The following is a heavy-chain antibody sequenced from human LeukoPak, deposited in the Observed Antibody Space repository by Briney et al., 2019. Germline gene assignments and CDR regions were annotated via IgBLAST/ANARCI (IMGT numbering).Heavy chain of an antibody. CDR3: GRDKRGQYYYGSGSYYKEAYYYGMDV. CDR2: VYYSGST. J-gene: IGHJ6*02. Sequence: SETLSLTCTVSGGSISSYYWSWIRQPPGKGLEWIGYVYYSGSTNYNPSLKSRVTISVDTSKNQFSLKLSSVTAADTAVYYCGRDKRGQYYYGSGSYYKEAYYYGMDVWGQGTTVTVSS. CDR1: GGSISSYY. V-gene: IGHV4-59*01. D-gene: IGHD3-10*01.